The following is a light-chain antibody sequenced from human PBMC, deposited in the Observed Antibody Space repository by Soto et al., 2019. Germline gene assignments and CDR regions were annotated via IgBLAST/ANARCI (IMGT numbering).Light chain of an antibody. V-gene: IGLV3-9*01. CDR2: SDS. J-gene: IGLJ1*01. CDR3: QVWDSSTYV. Sequence: SYELTQPLSVSVALGQTARITCGGDNIGTKNVRWYQHKPGQAPVLVMYSDSNRPSGIPERFSGSNSGNTATLTIRRAQAGDEADYYCQVWDSSTYVFGTGTRSPS. CDR1: NIGTKN.